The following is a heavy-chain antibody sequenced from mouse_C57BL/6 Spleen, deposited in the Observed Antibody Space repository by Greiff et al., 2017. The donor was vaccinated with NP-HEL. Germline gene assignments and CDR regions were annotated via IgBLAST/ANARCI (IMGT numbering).Heavy chain of an antibody. CDR1: GYTFTDYN. V-gene: IGHV1-18*01. CDR3: ARISTTVRATGYFDV. J-gene: IGHJ1*03. CDR2: INPNNGGT. D-gene: IGHD1-1*01. Sequence: EVQRVESGPELVKPGASVKIPCKASGYTFTDYNMDWVKQSHGKSLEWIGDINPNNGGTIYNQKFKGKATLTVDKSSSTAYMELRSLTSEDTAVYYCARISTTVRATGYFDVWGTGTTVTVSS.